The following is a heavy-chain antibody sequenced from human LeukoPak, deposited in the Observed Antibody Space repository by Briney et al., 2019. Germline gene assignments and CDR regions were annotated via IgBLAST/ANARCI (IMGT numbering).Heavy chain of an antibody. CDR3: AKDLAAGTEWAFDI. CDR2: ISYDGSNK. CDR1: GFTFSSYG. D-gene: IGHD6-13*01. Sequence: GRSLRLSCAASGFTFSSYGMHWVRQAPGKGLEWVAVISYDGSNKYYADSVKGRFTISRDNSKNTLYLQMNSLRAEDTAVYYCAKDLAAGTEWAFDIWGQGTMVTVSS. J-gene: IGHJ3*02. V-gene: IGHV3-30*18.